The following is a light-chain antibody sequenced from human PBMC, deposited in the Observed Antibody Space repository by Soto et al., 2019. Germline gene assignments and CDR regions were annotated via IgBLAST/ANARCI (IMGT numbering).Light chain of an antibody. CDR2: VNSDGSH. Sequence: QSVLTQSPSASASLGASVKLTCTLSSGHNIHAIVWHQQQPEKGPRYLLKVNSDGSHTKGDGIPDRFSGSSSGAERYLTISSLQSEDEADYYCQAWASGIGVFGTGTKVTVL. V-gene: IGLV4-69*02. CDR3: QAWASGIGV. J-gene: IGLJ1*01. CDR1: SGHNIHA.